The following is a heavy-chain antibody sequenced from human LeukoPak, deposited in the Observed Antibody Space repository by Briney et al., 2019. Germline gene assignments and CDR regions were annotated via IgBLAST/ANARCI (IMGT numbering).Heavy chain of an antibody. CDR2: ISYDGSNK. D-gene: IGHD3-10*01. CDR3: ARGPPMVRGVKFDY. J-gene: IGHJ4*02. CDR1: GFTFSSYA. Sequence: GWSLRLSCAASGFTFSSYAMHWVRQAPGKGLEWVAVISYDGSNKYYADSVKGRFTISRDNSKNTLYLQMNSLRAEDTAVYYCARGPPMVRGVKFDYWGQGTLVTVSS. V-gene: IGHV3-30*04.